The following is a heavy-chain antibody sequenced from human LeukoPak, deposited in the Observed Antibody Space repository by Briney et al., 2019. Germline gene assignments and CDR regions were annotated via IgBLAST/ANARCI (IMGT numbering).Heavy chain of an antibody. J-gene: IGHJ6*03. D-gene: IGHD2-8*01. CDR3: ARLAYCSNDVCYSNYYYSMDV. CDR2: IYPVDSDT. V-gene: IGHV5-51*01. CDR1: GYTFSSYW. Sequence: GESLKICCKGSGYTFSSYWIGWVRQMPGKGLEWMGIIYPVDSDTSCRPSFQGQVTISADKSISTAYLQWSSLKASDTAMYSCARLAYCSNDVCYSNYYYSMDVWGKGTTVTVSS.